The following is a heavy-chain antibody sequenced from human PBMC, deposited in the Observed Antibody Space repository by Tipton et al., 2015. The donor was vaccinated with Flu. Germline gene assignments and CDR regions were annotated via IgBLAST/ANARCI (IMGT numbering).Heavy chain of an antibody. CDR3: LRGGGDDDY. D-gene: IGHD5-12*01. J-gene: IGHJ4*02. CDR1: GASVSGDSGTTFY. CDR2: ISTSGIT. V-gene: IGHV4-61*01. Sequence: TLSLTCTVSGASVSGDSGTTFYWAWVRQPPGKGLEWIGHISTSGITHYNPALKSRVTISVDTSKNQFSLNLRFVSIADTAVYYCLRGGGDDDYWGQGTLVTVSS.